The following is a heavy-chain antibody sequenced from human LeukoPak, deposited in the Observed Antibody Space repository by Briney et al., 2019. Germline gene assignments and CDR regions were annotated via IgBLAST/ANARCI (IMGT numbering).Heavy chain of an antibody. Sequence: QSGGSLRLSCAASGFTFDDYAMHWVRQAPGKGLEWVSLISGDGGSTYYADSVKGRFTISRDNSKNSLYLQMNSLRTEDTALYYCAKDRSSGYYYGDLDYWAREPWSPSPQ. D-gene: IGHD3-22*01. J-gene: IGHJ4*02. V-gene: IGHV3-43*02. CDR3: AKDRSSGYYYGDLDY. CDR2: ISGDGGST. CDR1: GFTFDDYA.